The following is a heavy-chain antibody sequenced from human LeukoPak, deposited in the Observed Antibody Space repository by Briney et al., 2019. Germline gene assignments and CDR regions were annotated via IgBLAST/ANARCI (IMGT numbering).Heavy chain of an antibody. CDR3: ARDPIINKLGYCSGSGCYRRYYFDY. J-gene: IGHJ4*02. V-gene: IGHV7-4-1*02. CDR1: GYTFTSYA. CDR2: INTNTGNP. D-gene: IGHD2-15*01. Sequence: ASVKVSCKASGYTFTSYAMNWVRQAPGQGLEWMGWINTNTGNPTYAQGFTGRFVFSLDTPVSTAYLQISSLKAEDTAVYYCARDPIINKLGYCSGSGCYRRYYFDYWGQGTLVPVSS.